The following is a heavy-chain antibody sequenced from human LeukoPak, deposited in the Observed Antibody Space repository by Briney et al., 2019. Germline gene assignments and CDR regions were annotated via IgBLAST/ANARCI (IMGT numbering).Heavy chain of an antibody. V-gene: IGHV4-34*01. D-gene: IGHD1-7*01. Sequence: PSETLSLTCAVYAGSFSGYYWSWIRQSPGKGLEWIGEIDDSGSTNYNPSLKSRVTISVDPSKNQFSLKLSSVTAADTAIYYCARQGTTEVATFDSWGQGTLVTVSS. CDR2: IDDSGST. CDR3: ARQGTTEVATFDS. CDR1: AGSFSGYY. J-gene: IGHJ4*02.